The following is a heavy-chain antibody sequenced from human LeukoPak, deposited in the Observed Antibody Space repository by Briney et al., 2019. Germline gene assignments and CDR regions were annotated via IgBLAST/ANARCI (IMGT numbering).Heavy chain of an antibody. CDR1: GYTFTSYY. CDR2: INPSGGST. V-gene: IGHV1-46*01. Sequence: ASVKVSCKASGYTFTSYYMHWVRQAPGQGLEWMGIINPSGGSTSYAQKFQGRVTMTRDTSTSTVYMELSSLRSEDTAVYYCARDRYCSGGSCYSSDWFDPWGQGTLVTVSS. D-gene: IGHD2-15*01. J-gene: IGHJ5*02. CDR3: ARDRYCSGGSCYSSDWFDP.